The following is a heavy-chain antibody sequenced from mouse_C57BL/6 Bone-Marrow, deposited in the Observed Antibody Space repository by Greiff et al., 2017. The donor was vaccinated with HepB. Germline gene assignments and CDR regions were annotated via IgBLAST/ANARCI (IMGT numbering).Heavy chain of an antibody. CDR2: IWTGGGT. Sequence: VQLQQSGPGLVAPSQSLSITCTVSGFSLTSYAISWVRQPPGKGLEWLGVIWTGGGTTYNSALKSRLSISKDNSKSQVFLKMNSLQTDDTARYYCARNCRLRRAMDYWGQGTSVTVSS. J-gene: IGHJ4*01. D-gene: IGHD1-1*01. V-gene: IGHV2-9-1*01. CDR3: ARNCRLRRAMDY. CDR1: GFSLTSYA.